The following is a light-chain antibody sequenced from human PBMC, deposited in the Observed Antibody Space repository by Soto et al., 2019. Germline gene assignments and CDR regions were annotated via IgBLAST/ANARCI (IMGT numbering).Light chain of an antibody. CDR1: SSNIGSSA. CDR2: YDD. CDR3: AVWDDSLNGVV. J-gene: IGLJ2*01. V-gene: IGLV1-36*01. Sequence: QSVLTQPPSVSEAPRQRVTIACSGSSSNIGSSAVSWYQQLPGKAPKLLIYYDDLLPSGVSDRFSGSKSGTSASLAIRGLQSEDEADYYCAVWDDSLNGVVFGGGTKLTVL.